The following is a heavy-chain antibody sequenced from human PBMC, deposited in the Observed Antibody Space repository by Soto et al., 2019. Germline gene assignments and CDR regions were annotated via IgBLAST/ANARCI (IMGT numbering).Heavy chain of an antibody. J-gene: IGHJ3*02. CDR1: GDSVSSGTVV. V-gene: IGHV6-1*01. D-gene: IGHD3-22*01. CDR3: ARGIYDTSVGTAFDI. Sequence: VQLQQSGPGLVKPSQTLSVTCAISGDSVSSGTVVWNWIRLSPSRGLEWLGRTYYRSKWYHEYVDFVQSRTSINADTSMNQYTLQLNSVTPEDTAVYYCARGIYDTSVGTAFDIWGQGTKVTVSS. CDR2: TYYRSKWYH.